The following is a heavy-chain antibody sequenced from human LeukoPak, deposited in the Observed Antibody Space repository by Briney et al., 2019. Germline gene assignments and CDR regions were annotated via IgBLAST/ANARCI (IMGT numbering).Heavy chain of an antibody. Sequence: GGSLRLSCSASGFTVRSNYERWVRQVPGKGLEWVGVFYSDGNTYYADSVKNRFTISRDNSKSTLYLQMNSVRAEDTAVYYCARDRYCGGDCSFDYWGQGTLVTVSS. CDR3: ARDRYCGGDCSFDY. CDR2: FYSDGNT. CDR1: GFTVRSNY. D-gene: IGHD2-21*02. J-gene: IGHJ4*02. V-gene: IGHV3-66*01.